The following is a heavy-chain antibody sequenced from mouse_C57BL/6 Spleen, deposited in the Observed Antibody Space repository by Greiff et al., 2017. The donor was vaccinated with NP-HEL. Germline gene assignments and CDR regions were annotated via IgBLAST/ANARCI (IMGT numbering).Heavy chain of an antibody. CDR3: TRDRDYYGSSYLFAY. Sequence: EVMLVESGEGLVKPGGSLKLSCAASGFTFSSYAMSWVRQTPEKRLEWVAYISSGGDYIYYADTVKGRFTISRDNARNTLYLQMSSLKSEDTAMYYCTRDRDYYGSSYLFAYWGQGTLVTVSA. CDR2: ISSGGDYI. CDR1: GFTFSSYA. J-gene: IGHJ3*01. V-gene: IGHV5-9-1*02. D-gene: IGHD1-1*01.